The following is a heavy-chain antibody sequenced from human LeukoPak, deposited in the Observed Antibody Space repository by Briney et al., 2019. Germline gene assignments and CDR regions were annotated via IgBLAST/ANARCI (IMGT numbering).Heavy chain of an antibody. CDR3: ARGVEPLAANTLAY. CDR1: GFTVITND. J-gene: IGHJ4*02. CDR2: LYNDGNT. V-gene: IGHV3-53*01. Sequence: HPGGSLRLSCAASGFTVITNDMTWVRQAPGKGLEWVSVLYNDGNTKYADSVQGRFTISRDNSKNTLYLEMNSLSPDDTAVYYCARGVEPLAANTLAYWGQGTLVTVSS. D-gene: IGHD1-14*01.